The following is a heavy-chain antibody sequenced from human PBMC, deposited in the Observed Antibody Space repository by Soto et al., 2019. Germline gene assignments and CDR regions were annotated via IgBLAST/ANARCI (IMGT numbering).Heavy chain of an antibody. D-gene: IGHD3-10*01. J-gene: IGHJ4*02. V-gene: IGHV4-31*02. Sequence: QVQLQESGPGLVKASQTLSLTCSVSDDSITGGGYYWSWIRQHPAKGLEWFGSIYYRGSTYYNPSLRSRGTISLDPSQARLSLRLTSLTAADTATYYCARGGSGTYHVWGQGTLVTVSS. CDR3: ARGGSGTYHV. CDR1: DDSITGGGYY. CDR2: IYYRGST.